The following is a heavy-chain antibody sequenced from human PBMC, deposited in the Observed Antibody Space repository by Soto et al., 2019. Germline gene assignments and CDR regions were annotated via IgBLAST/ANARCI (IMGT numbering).Heavy chain of an antibody. CDR1: GGSISNYY. D-gene: IGHD6-19*01. CDR3: ERHGGWRDSSGWYSIFDY. J-gene: IGHJ4*02. CDR2: IYYSGST. Sequence: QVELQESGPGLVKPSETLSLTCTVSGGSISNYYWSWIRQPPGKGLEWIGYIYYSGSTNYNPSLNRRVAISVATAKSQFSMKLSSVTAADTAEYYCERHGGWRDSSGWYSIFDYWGQGILVTVSS. V-gene: IGHV4-59*08.